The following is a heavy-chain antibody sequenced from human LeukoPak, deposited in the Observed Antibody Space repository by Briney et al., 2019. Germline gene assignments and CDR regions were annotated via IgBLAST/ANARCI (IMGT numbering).Heavy chain of an antibody. CDR1: GFSLSTSGVG. CDR3: AHSVASPQQLHDAFDI. V-gene: IGHV2-5*02. D-gene: IGHD6-13*01. CDR2: IYWDDDK. Sequence: SGPTLVNPTQTLTLTCTFSGFSLSTSGVGVGWIRQPPGKALEWLALIYWDDDKRYSPSLKSRLTITKDTSKNQVVLTMTNMDPVDTATYYCAHSVASPQQLHDAFDIWGQGTMVTVSS. J-gene: IGHJ3*02.